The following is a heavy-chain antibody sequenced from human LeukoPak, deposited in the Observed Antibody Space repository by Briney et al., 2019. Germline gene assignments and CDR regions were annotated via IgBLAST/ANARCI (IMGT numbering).Heavy chain of an antibody. CDR2: ISGSGGRT. V-gene: IGHV3-23*01. CDR1: GIPLSNYA. CDR3: ARRDGSGYYALDY. Sequence: PGGSLRLSCAASGIPLSNYAMTWVRQAPGKGLEWVSAISGSGGRTFYPDSLKGRFIVSRDNSKNTLYLQMNSLRAEDTAVYYCARRDGSGYYALDYWGQGFLVTVSS. J-gene: IGHJ4*02. D-gene: IGHD3-22*01.